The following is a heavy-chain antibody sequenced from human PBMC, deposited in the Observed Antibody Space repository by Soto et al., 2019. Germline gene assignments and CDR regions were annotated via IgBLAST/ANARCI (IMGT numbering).Heavy chain of an antibody. CDR3: AKSTDDSSGYYYFRYFQH. J-gene: IGHJ1*01. V-gene: IGHV3-23*01. Sequence: HPGGSLRLSCAASGFTFSSYAMSWVRQAPGKGLEWVSAISGSGGSTYYADSVKGRFTISRDNSKNTLYLQMNSLRAEDTAVYYCAKSTDDSSGYYYFRYFQHWGQGTLVTVSS. D-gene: IGHD3-22*01. CDR1: GFTFSSYA. CDR2: ISGSGGST.